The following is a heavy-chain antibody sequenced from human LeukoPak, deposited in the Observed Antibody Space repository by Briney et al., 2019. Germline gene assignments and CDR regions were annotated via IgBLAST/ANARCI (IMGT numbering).Heavy chain of an antibody. CDR1: GLTFSSHW. J-gene: IGHJ6*02. CDR3: AREGWSGRNGEYLVGGMDV. CDR2: ITNDGSST. D-gene: IGHD1-26*01. V-gene: IGHV3-74*01. Sequence: AGGSLRLSCAASGLTFSSHWMHWVRQAPGKGLVWVSRITNDGSSTTYADSVKGRFTISRDNAKNMLYLQVNSLRAEDTAVYYCAREGWSGRNGEYLVGGMDVWAQGTTVTVSS.